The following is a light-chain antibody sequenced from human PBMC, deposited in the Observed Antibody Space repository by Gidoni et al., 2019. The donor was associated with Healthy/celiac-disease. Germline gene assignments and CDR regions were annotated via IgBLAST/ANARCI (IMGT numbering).Light chain of an antibody. CDR2: DVS. J-gene: IGLJ3*02. Sequence: QSALTQPASVSGSPGQSITISCTGTSSDVGGYNYVSWYQQHPGKAPKLMIYDVSNRPSVVSNRFSGSKSGNTASLTISGRQAEDEADYYCSSYTSSSTRVFGGGTKLTVL. CDR1: SSDVGGYNY. CDR3: SSYTSSSTRV. V-gene: IGLV2-14*03.